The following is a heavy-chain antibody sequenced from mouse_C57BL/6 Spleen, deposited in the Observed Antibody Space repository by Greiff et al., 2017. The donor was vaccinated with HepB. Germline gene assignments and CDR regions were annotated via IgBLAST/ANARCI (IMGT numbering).Heavy chain of an antibody. V-gene: IGHV5-16*01. Sequence: DVKLVESEGGLVQPGSSMKLSCTASGFTFSDYYMAWVRQVPEKGLEWVANINYDGSSTYYLDSLKSRFIISRDNAKNILYLQMSSLKSEDTATYYCARVGTTVVEYYFDYWGQGTTLTVSS. CDR3: ARVGTTVVEYYFDY. J-gene: IGHJ2*01. CDR1: GFTFSDYY. CDR2: INYDGSST. D-gene: IGHD1-1*01.